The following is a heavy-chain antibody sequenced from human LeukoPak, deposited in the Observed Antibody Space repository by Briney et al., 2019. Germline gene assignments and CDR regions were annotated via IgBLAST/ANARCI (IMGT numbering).Heavy chain of an antibody. CDR1: GYTFTGYC. J-gene: IGHJ4*02. Sequence: ASVKVSCRASGYTFTGYCLNWVRQAPGQGLEWMGWINPNSGGTTYAQKFQGRVTMTRDTSISTAYMELSRLRSDDTAVYYCARGDYDFWSGYATCFDYWGQGTLVTVSS. D-gene: IGHD3-3*01. CDR2: INPNSGGT. CDR3: ARGDYDFWSGYATCFDY. V-gene: IGHV1-2*02.